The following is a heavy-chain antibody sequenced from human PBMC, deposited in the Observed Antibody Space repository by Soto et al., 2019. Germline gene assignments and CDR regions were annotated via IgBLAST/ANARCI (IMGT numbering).Heavy chain of an antibody. J-gene: IGHJ4*02. D-gene: IGHD6-6*01. CDR2: INHSGST. CDR3: ASGRMVYSSSPCDL. CDR1: GGSFSGYY. Sequence: QGQLQQWGAALLKPSETLSLTCAVYGGSFSGYYCTWIRQPPGKGLEWIGEINHSGSTNYNPSLKRRVTISVDTSKHKSSLKLSSVTAAGTGVYYCASGRMVYSSSPCDLWGRGRLVTVSS. V-gene: IGHV4-34*01.